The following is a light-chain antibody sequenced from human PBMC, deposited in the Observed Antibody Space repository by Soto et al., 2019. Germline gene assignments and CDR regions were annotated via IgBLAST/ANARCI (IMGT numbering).Light chain of an antibody. CDR1: SSDVGGYNY. V-gene: IGLV2-14*03. Sequence: QSALTQPASMSGSPGQSITISCTGTSSDVGGYNYVSWYRQHPGKAPKLMIYDVNNRPSGVSNRFSGSKSGNTASLTISGLQAEDEVDYYCSSHSSSSTLVVFGGGTQLTVL. J-gene: IGLJ2*01. CDR2: DVN. CDR3: SSHSSSSTLVV.